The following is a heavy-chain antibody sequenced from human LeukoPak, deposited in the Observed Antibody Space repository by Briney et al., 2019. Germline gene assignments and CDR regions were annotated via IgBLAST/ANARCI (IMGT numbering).Heavy chain of an antibody. CDR1: GFTFSTYW. CDR2: INWNGGST. Sequence: GGSLRLSCAASGFTFSTYWMHWVRQAPGKGLEWVSGINWNGGSTGYAGSVEGRFTISRDNAKNSLYLQMNSLRAEDTALYYCARGDYYGSGSSGGDYWGQGTLVTVSS. CDR3: ARGDYYGSGSSGGDY. D-gene: IGHD3-10*01. J-gene: IGHJ4*02. V-gene: IGHV3-20*04.